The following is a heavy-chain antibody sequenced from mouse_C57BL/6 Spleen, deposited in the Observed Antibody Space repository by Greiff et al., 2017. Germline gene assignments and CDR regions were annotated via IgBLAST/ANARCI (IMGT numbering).Heavy chain of an antibody. J-gene: IGHJ3*01. V-gene: IGHV14-4*01. CDR1: GFNIKDDY. CDR2: FDPENGDT. CDR3: TTGWTGYAN. D-gene: IGHD2-3*01. Sequence: VQLQQSGAELVRPGASVKLSCTASGFNIKDDYMHWVTQRSEQGLAWIGWFDPENGDTEYASNAPGKATITASTSSNPAYLQLSSRTSEDTAVYYCTTGWTGYANWGQGTLVTVSA.